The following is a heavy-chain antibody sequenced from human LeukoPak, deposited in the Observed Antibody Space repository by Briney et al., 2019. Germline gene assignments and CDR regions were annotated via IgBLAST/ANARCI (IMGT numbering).Heavy chain of an antibody. Sequence: PGGSLRLSCAASGFTFDDYAMHWVRQAPGKGLEWASGISWNSGSIGYADSVKGRFTISRDNAKNSLYLQMNSLRAEDTALYYCAKDYYDSSGYLPYFDYWGQGTLVTVSS. CDR2: ISWNSGSI. V-gene: IGHV3-9*01. D-gene: IGHD3-22*01. CDR1: GFTFDDYA. CDR3: AKDYYDSSGYLPYFDY. J-gene: IGHJ4*02.